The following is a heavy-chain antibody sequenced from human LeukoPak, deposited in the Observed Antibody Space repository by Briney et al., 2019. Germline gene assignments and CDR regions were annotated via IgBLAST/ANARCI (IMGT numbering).Heavy chain of an antibody. Sequence: GGSLRLSCAASGFTFSSYAMSWVRQAPGKGLEWVSAISGSGSSTYYAASVKGRFTISRDNSKNTLYLQMNSLRAEDTAVYYCAKVGSRSNKRPYYFDYWGQGTLVTVSS. CDR2: ISGSGSST. D-gene: IGHD6-25*01. V-gene: IGHV3-23*01. J-gene: IGHJ4*02. CDR1: GFTFSSYA. CDR3: AKVGSRSNKRPYYFDY.